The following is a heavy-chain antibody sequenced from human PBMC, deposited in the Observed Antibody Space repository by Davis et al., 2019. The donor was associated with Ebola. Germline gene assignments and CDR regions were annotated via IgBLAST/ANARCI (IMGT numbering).Heavy chain of an antibody. CDR1: GYTFTGYY. D-gene: IGHD3-10*01. CDR2: INPNSGGT. CDR3: ARASYGSGSYSTTVSFDY. J-gene: IGHJ4*02. V-gene: IGHV1-2*02. Sequence: ASVKVSCKASGYTFTGYYMHWVRQAPGQGLEWMGWINPNSGGTNYAQNSQGRVTMTRDTSTNTVYMDLSSLKSEDTAVYYCARASYGSGSYSTTVSFDYWGQGTLVTVSS.